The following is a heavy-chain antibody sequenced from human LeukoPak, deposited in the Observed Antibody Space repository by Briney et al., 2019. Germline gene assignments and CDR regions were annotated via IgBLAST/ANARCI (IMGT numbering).Heavy chain of an antibody. J-gene: IGHJ4*02. Sequence: GASVKVSCKASGYTLTSYAMHWVRQAPGQRLECMGWINAGNGNTKYSQKFQGRVTITRDTSASTAYMELSSLRSEDTAVYYCARDDCSGGSCYFDYWGQGTLVTVSS. CDR2: INAGNGNT. CDR3: ARDDCSGGSCYFDY. V-gene: IGHV1-3*01. CDR1: GYTLTSYA. D-gene: IGHD2-15*01.